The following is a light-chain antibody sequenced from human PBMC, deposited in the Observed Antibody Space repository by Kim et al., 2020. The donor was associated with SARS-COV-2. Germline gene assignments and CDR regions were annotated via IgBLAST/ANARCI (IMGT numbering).Light chain of an antibody. Sequence: EIVLTQSPATLSLSPGERATLSCRASQSISSYLAWYQQKPGQAPRLLIFDASNRATGIPARFSGSGSGTDFVLTISSLEPEDSAVYHCQQRSNWPLTFGGGTKVDIK. CDR1: QSISSY. J-gene: IGKJ4*01. CDR3: QQRSNWPLT. CDR2: DAS. V-gene: IGKV3-11*01.